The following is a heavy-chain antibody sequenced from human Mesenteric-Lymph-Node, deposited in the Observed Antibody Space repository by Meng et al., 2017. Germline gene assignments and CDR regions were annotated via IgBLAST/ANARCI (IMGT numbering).Heavy chain of an antibody. J-gene: IGHJ4*02. Sequence: ASVKVSCKASGYTFTSYYMHWVRQAPGQGLEWMGIINPSGGSTSYAQKFQGRVTMTRDTSTSTVYMELSSLRSEDTAVYYCARDLSTYYYDSSGYYPPDYWGQGTLVTVSS. D-gene: IGHD3-22*01. CDR3: ARDLSTYYYDSSGYYPPDY. V-gene: IGHV1-46*01. CDR1: GYTFTSYY. CDR2: INPSGGST.